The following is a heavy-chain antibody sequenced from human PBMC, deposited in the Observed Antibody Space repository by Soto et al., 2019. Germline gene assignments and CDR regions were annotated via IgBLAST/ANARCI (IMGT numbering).Heavy chain of an antibody. Sequence: PGGSLRLSXAASGFIFNSYAMTWVRQAPGKGLEWVSVVTYNGDNTYYADSVKGRFTVSRDNSKDTVDLQMNSLRAEDTAVYYCARYIRGPTVFYFDFWGPGVLVTVSS. J-gene: IGHJ4*02. CDR2: VTYNGDNT. D-gene: IGHD5-18*01. CDR1: GFIFNSYA. CDR3: ARYIRGPTVFYFDF. V-gene: IGHV3-23*01.